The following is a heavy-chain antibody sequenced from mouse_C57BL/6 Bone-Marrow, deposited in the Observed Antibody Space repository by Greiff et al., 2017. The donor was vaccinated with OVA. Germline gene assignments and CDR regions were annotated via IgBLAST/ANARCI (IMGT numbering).Heavy chain of an antibody. CDR2: IYPSDSET. CDR1: GYTFTSYW. V-gene: IGHV1-61*01. Sequence: VQLQQSGAELVRPGSSVKLSCKASGYTFTSYWMDWVKQRPGQGLEWIGNIYPSDSETHYNQKFKDKATLTVDKSSSTAYMQLSSLTSEDSAVYYCARAETGTVFDVWGTGTTVTVSS. D-gene: IGHD4-1*01. J-gene: IGHJ1*03. CDR3: ARAETGTVFDV.